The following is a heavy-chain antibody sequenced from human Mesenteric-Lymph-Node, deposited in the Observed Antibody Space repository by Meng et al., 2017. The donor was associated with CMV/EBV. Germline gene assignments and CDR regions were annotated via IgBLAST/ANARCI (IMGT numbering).Heavy chain of an antibody. CDR3: GRARDGHNWDAFDI. J-gene: IGHJ3*02. V-gene: IGHV3-49*04. CDR2: IRSKPYGGTT. D-gene: IGHD5-24*01. Sequence: GESLKISCTASGIIFGDYAMSWVRQAPGKGLEWVGFIRSKPYGGTTEYAASVKGRFSISRDDSKGIAYLQMNSLKIEDTAVYYCGRARDGHNWDAFDIWGQGTMVTVSS. CDR1: GIIFGDYA.